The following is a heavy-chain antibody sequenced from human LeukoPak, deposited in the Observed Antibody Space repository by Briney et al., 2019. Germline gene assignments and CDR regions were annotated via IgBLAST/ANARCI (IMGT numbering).Heavy chain of an antibody. V-gene: IGHV3-23*01. J-gene: IGHJ4*02. Sequence: GGSLRLSCAASGFTFTNYWMSWVRQAPGKGLEWVSAISGSGGSTYYADSVKGRFTISRDNSKNTLFLQMNSLRAEDTAVYYCAKLLGGNKNFDYWGQGTLVTVSS. CDR2: ISGSGGST. CDR1: GFTFTNYW. CDR3: AKLLGGNKNFDY. D-gene: IGHD4-23*01.